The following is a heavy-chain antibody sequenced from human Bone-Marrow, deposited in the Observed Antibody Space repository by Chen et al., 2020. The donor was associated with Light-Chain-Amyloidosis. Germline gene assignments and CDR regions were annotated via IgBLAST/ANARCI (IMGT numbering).Heavy chain of an antibody. V-gene: IGHV4-61*02. D-gene: IGHD1-26*01. CDR2: VYNSGST. J-gene: IGHJ5*01. CDR3: VRDVMSTTGHRWFES. Sequence: QVQLQESGPGLVKPSQTLSLTCTVSGDSLFNDKYYWHWIRQPAGKGLEWIGRVYNSGSTRYNPSLKSRITISVNTAKNQFSLNLTSVTATDTAVYYCVRDVMSTTGHRWFESCYQGTVVTVS. CDR1: GDSLFNDKYY.